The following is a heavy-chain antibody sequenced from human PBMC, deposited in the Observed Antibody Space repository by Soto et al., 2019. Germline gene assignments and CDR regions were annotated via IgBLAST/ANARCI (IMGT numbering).Heavy chain of an antibody. J-gene: IGHJ4*02. CDR2: IYYSGST. D-gene: IGHD5-12*01. CDR3: ARRDQWLRFDY. CDR1: GGSISSGGYY. Sequence: QVQLQESGPGLVKPSQTLSLTCTVSGGSISSGGYYWSWIRQHPGKGLEWIGYIYYSGSTYYNPSPKSXXTXSXXTSKNQFSLKLSSVTAADTAVYYCARRDQWLRFDYWGQGTLVTVSS. V-gene: IGHV4-31*03.